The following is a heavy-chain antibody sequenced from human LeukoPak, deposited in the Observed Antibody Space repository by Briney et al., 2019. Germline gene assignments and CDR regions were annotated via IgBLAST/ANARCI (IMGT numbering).Heavy chain of an antibody. J-gene: IGHJ6*03. CDR2: INHSGST. V-gene: IGHV4-34*01. Sequence: SETLSLTCAVYGGSFSGYYWIWIRQPPGKGLEWIGEINHSGSTNYNPSLKSRATISVATSKNQFSLKLSSVTAADTAVYYCARSGGDFWSGYYSGVYMDVWGKGTTVTVSS. CDR1: GGSFSGYY. D-gene: IGHD3-3*01. CDR3: ARSGGDFWSGYYSGVYMDV.